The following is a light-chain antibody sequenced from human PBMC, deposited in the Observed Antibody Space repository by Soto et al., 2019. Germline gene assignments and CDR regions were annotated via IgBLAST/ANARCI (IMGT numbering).Light chain of an antibody. CDR1: SSDVGAYDY. CDR2: EVS. V-gene: IGLV2-14*03. Sequence: QSALTQPASVSGSPGQSITISCTGTSSDVGAYDYVSWYQQHPDKAPKLMIYEVSNRPSGVSNRFSGSKSVNTATLTISGLQAEDEADYYCSSYTSSTARVFGTGTKVKVL. CDR3: SSYTSSTARV. J-gene: IGLJ1*01.